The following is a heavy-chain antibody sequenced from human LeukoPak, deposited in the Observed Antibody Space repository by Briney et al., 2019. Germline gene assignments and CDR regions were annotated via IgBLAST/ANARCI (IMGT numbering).Heavy chain of an antibody. CDR2: ISSSGSYS. CDR1: GFTFSDYY. V-gene: IGHV3-11*06. D-gene: IGHD6-13*01. Sequence: GGSLRLSCAASGFTFSDYYTSWIRQAPGKGLEWVSYISSSGSYSNYADSVKGRFTTSRDNAKNSLYLQMNSLSAEDTAVYSCARVGSIEAAGTPDYWGQGTLVTVSS. J-gene: IGHJ4*02. CDR3: ARVGSIEAAGTPDY.